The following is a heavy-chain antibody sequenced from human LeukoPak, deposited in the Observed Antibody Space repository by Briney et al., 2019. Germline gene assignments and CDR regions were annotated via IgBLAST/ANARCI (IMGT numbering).Heavy chain of an antibody. CDR3: ARDNRNYYYYMDV. CDR2: IKQDGSEK. V-gene: IGHV3-7*01. D-gene: IGHD2/OR15-2a*01. CDR1: GFPFSSYW. J-gene: IGHJ6*03. Sequence: QTGGSLRLSCAASGFPFSSYWMTWVRQAPGEGMEWVDNIKQDGSEKYYVDSVKGRFTISRDNAKNSLYLQMNSLRAEDTAVFYCARDNRNYYYYMDVWGKGTTVTVSS.